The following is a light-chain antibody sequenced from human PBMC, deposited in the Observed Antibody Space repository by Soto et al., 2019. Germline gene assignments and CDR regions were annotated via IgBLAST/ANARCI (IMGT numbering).Light chain of an antibody. V-gene: IGKV3-20*01. CDR3: QQYGSSGT. CDR2: DAS. CDR1: QSVSSY. Sequence: EIVLTQSPATLSLSPGERATLSCRASQSVSSYLAWYQQKPGQAPRLLIYDASNRATGIPGRFSGSGSGTEFTLTISRLEPEDFAVYYCQQYGSSGTFGQGTKVDI. J-gene: IGKJ1*01.